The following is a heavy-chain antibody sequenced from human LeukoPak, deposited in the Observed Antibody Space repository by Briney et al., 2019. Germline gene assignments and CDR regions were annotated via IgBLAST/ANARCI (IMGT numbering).Heavy chain of an antibody. V-gene: IGHV4-39*07. Sequence: ASETLSLTCTVSGGSISSSSYYWGWIRQPPGKGLEWIGSIYYSGSTYYNPSLKSRVTISVDTSKNQFSLKLSSVTAADTAVYYCARGPPRNIAYCGGDCYPRHGNSNWFDPWGQGTLVTVSS. CDR2: IYYSGST. CDR3: ARGPPRNIAYCGGDCYPRHGNSNWFDP. CDR1: GGSISSSSYY. J-gene: IGHJ5*02. D-gene: IGHD2-21*02.